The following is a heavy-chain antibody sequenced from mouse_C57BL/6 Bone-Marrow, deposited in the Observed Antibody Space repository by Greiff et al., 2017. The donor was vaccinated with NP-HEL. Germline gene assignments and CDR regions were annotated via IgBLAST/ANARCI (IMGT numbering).Heavy chain of an antibody. CDR2: IWGVGST. D-gene: IGHD2-4*01. CDR3: ARIYYDYDGTWAWFAY. J-gene: IGHJ3*01. CDR1: GFSLTSYG. Sequence: VQLQESGPGLVAPSQSLSITCTVSGFSLTSYGVDWVRQSPGKGLEWLGVIWGVGSTNYNSALKSRLSISKDNSKSQVFLKMNSLQTDDTAMYYCARIYYDYDGTWAWFAYWGQGTLVTVSA. V-gene: IGHV2-6*01.